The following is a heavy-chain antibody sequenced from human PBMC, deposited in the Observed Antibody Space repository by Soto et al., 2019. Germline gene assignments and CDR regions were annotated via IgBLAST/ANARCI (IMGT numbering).Heavy chain of an antibody. CDR1: GFTFSSYT. V-gene: IGHV3-21*01. CDR3: ATDPNSSGFGGFFDY. Sequence: GGSLRLSCAASGFTFSSYTLAWVRQAPGKGLEWVSSISSGGEYIYYAESFKGRIAISRDNARNSLSLQMNSLRAEDTAVYFCATDPNSSGFGGFFDYWGQGALVTVSS. J-gene: IGHJ4*02. CDR2: ISSGGEYI. D-gene: IGHD5-12*01.